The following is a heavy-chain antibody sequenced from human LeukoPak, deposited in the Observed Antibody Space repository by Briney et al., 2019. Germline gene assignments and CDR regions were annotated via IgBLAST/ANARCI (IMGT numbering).Heavy chain of an antibody. CDR3: ATGSQWLVMFEY. Sequence: PSETLSLTCTVSGGSISSYYWSWIRQPPGKGLEWIGYIHHSGSTKYNTSLKSRVTISVDTSKNQFSLKLSSVTAADTAVYYCATGSQWLVMFEYWGQGTLVTVSS. J-gene: IGHJ4*02. V-gene: IGHV4-59*01. D-gene: IGHD6-19*01. CDR1: GGSISSYY. CDR2: IHHSGST.